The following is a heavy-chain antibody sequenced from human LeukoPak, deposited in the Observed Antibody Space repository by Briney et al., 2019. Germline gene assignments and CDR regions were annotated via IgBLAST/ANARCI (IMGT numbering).Heavy chain of an antibody. CDR1: GGSFSGYY. CDR3: ARVSEYYYDSSGPRSLDY. D-gene: IGHD3-22*01. V-gene: IGHV4-34*01. CDR2: IDHSGST. J-gene: IGHJ4*02. Sequence: KSSETLSLTCAVYGGSFSGYYWGWIRQPPGKGLEWIGEIDHSGSTNYSPSLKSRVTISVDTSKNQFSLKLSSVTAADTAVYYCARVSEYYYDSSGPRSLDYWGQGTLVTVSS.